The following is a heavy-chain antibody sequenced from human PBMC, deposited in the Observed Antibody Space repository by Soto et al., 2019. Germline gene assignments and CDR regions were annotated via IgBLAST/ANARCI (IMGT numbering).Heavy chain of an antibody. J-gene: IGHJ4*02. CDR2: IYYSGST. Sequence: QLQLQESGPGLVKPSETLSLTCTVSGGSISSSSYYWGWIRQPPGKGLEWIGSIYYSGSTYYNPSLKSRVTISVDTSKNQFSLKLSSVTAADTAVYYCARPIHGDTIADGRDYWGQGTLVTVSS. D-gene: IGHD6-13*01. CDR3: ARPIHGDTIADGRDY. V-gene: IGHV4-39*01. CDR1: GGSISSSSYY.